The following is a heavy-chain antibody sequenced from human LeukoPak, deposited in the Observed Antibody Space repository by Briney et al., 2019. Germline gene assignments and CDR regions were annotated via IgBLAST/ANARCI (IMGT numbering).Heavy chain of an antibody. Sequence: ASVKVSCKASGYTFTSYYFHWVRQAPGQGLEWMGIITPSGGRTKYAQKLQGRVTMTTDTSTSTAYMELRSLRSDDTAVYYCARSPDDYGDYWGQGTLVTVSS. D-gene: IGHD5-24*01. CDR2: ITPSGGRT. CDR3: ARSPDDYGDY. V-gene: IGHV1-46*01. CDR1: GYTFTSYY. J-gene: IGHJ4*02.